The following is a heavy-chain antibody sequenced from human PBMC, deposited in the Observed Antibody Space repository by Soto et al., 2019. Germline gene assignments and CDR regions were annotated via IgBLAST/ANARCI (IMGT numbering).Heavy chain of an antibody. CDR1: GGSFSGYY. V-gene: IGHV4-34*01. CDR2: INHSGST. D-gene: IGHD3-10*01. Sequence: SETLSLTCAVYGGSFSGYYWTWIRQPPGTGLEWIGEINHSGSTNYNPSLKSRVTISVDTSKNQFSLKLSSVTAADTAVYYCARELYGSGSSSYFDYWGQGTLVTVSS. CDR3: ARELYGSGSSSYFDY. J-gene: IGHJ4*02.